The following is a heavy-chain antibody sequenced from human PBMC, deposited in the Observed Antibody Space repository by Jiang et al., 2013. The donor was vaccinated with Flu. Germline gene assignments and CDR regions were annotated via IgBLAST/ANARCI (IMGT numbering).Heavy chain of an antibody. V-gene: IGHV3-21*01. CDR1: GFTFSSYS. J-gene: IGHJ6*02. CDR3: ARVRVPAALYYYYYYGMDV. CDR2: ISSSSSYI. D-gene: IGHD2-2*01. Sequence: VQLLESGGGLVKPGGSLRLSCAASGFTFSSYSMNWVRQAPGKGLEWVSSISSSSSYIYYADSVKGRFTISRDNAKNSLYLQMNSLRAEDTAVYYCARVRVPAALYYYYYYGMDVVGQGTTVTVSS.